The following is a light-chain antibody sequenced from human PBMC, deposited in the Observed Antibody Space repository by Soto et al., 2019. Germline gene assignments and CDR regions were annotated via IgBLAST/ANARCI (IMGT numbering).Light chain of an antibody. Sequence: GDRVTITCRAIQTITTVMACYQQKPGKAPKLLVYGASSLQSGVPSRFSGSGSGTDFTLTISSLQPEDFATYYCQQSYSAPITFGQGTRLEIK. CDR3: QQSYSAPIT. CDR1: QTITTV. V-gene: IGKV1-39*01. CDR2: GAS. J-gene: IGKJ5*01.